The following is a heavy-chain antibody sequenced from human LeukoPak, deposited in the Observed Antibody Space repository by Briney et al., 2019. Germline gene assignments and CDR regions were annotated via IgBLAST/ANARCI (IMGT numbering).Heavy chain of an antibody. CDR2: INPYNGDT. Sequence: ASVKLSCKASGYNFITYGISWVRQAPGQGLECMGWINPYNGDTKYTQKLQGRVTMTTDTSTSTVYMELRSLRSDDTAVYYCARELYGRFEYWSQGTLVTVPS. D-gene: IGHD3-3*01. CDR3: ARELYGRFEY. V-gene: IGHV1-18*01. J-gene: IGHJ4*02. CDR1: GYNFITYG.